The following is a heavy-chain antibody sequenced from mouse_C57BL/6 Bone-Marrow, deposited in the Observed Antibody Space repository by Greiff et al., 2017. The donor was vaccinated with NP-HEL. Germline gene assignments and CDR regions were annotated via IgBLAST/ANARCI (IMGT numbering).Heavy chain of an antibody. CDR3: AIGGDGYYHDY. Sequence: QVQLQQSGAELVKPGASVKVSCKASGYTFTSYWMHWVKQRPGQGLEWIGRIHPSDSDTNYNQKFKGKATLTVDKSCSTAYMQLSSLTSEDSAVYYCAIGGDGYYHDYWGQGTTLTVSS. CDR2: IHPSDSDT. D-gene: IGHD2-3*01. J-gene: IGHJ2*01. CDR1: GYTFTSYW. V-gene: IGHV1-74*01.